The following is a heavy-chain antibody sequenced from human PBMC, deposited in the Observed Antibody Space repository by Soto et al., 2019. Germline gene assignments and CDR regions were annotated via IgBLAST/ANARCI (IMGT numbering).Heavy chain of an antibody. CDR1: GGSFSGYY. D-gene: IGHD4-17*01. Sequence: SETLSLTCAVYGGSFSGYYWSWIRQPPGKGLEWIGEINHSGSTNYNPSLKSRVTISVDTSKNQFSLKLSSVTAADTAVYYCARAGLRSYEIDYWGQGTLVTVSS. J-gene: IGHJ4*02. CDR3: ARAGLRSYEIDY. CDR2: INHSGST. V-gene: IGHV4-34*01.